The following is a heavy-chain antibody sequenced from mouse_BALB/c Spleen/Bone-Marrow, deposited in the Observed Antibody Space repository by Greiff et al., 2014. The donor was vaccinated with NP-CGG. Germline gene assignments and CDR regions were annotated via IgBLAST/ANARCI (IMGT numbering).Heavy chain of an antibody. CDR2: IRNKANGYTT. D-gene: IGHD2-14*01. CDR3: ARDFYYRCPYWYFDV. CDR1: GFTFTDYY. V-gene: IGHV7-3*02. J-gene: IGHJ1*01. Sequence: EVMLVESGGGLVQPGGSLRLSCATSGFTFTDYYMSWVRQPPGKALEWLGFIRNKANGYTTEYSASVKGRFTISRDNSQSILYLQMNTLRAEDSATYYCARDFYYRCPYWYFDVWGAGTTVTVSS.